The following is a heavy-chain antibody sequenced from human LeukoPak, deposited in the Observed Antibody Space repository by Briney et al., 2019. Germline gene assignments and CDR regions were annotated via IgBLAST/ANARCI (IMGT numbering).Heavy chain of an antibody. D-gene: IGHD3-10*01. CDR1: GFTVSSNY. Sequence: GGSLRLSCAASGFTVSSNYMSWVRQAPGKGLEWVSVIYSGGSTYYADSVKGRFTISRHNSKNTLYLQMNSLRAEDTAVYYYARVLYSRSPLDWGQGTLVTVSS. CDR2: IYSGGST. J-gene: IGHJ4*02. CDR3: ARVLYSRSPLD. V-gene: IGHV3-53*01.